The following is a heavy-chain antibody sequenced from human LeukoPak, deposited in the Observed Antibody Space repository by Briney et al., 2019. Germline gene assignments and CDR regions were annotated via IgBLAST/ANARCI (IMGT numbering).Heavy chain of an antibody. V-gene: IGHV3-21*01. J-gene: IGHJ6*02. CDR1: GFSFSSYS. D-gene: IGHD1-26*01. CDR3: ACLVGATQDV. Sequence: GGSLRLSCAASGFSFSSYSVNWVRQAPGKGLEWVSSISSTSTYIYYADSVKGRFTISRDNAKNSLYLQMNSLRAEDTAVYYCACLVGATQDVWGQGTTVIVSS. CDR2: ISSTSTYI.